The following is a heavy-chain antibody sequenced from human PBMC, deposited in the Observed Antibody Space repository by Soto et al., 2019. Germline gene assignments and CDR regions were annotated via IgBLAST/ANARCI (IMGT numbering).Heavy chain of an antibody. CDR2: IYYSGST. Sequence: TLSLTCTVSGGSISSGGYYWSWIRQHPGKGLEWIGYIYYSGSTYYNPSLKSRVTISVDTSKNQFSLKLSSVTAADTAVYYCARSNPIVATISFSFDYWGQGTLVTVSS. D-gene: IGHD5-12*01. CDR1: GGSISSGGYY. V-gene: IGHV4-31*03. J-gene: IGHJ4*02. CDR3: ARSNPIVATISFSFDY.